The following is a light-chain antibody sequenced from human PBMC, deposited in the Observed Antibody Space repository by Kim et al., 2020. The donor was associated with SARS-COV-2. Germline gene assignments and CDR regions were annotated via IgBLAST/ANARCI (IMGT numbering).Light chain of an antibody. CDR1: QSVSTNS. CDR3: QQYGRSPFT. J-gene: IGKJ3*01. Sequence: SPGERATLSCRASQSVSTNSLAWYQQTPGQAPRLLIYGASSRATGIPDRFSGSGSGTDFTLTISRLEPEDFAVYYCQQYGRSPFTFGPGTKVDIK. CDR2: GAS. V-gene: IGKV3-20*01.